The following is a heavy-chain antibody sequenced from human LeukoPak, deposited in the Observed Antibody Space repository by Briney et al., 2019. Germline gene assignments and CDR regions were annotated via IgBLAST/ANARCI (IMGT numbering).Heavy chain of an antibody. D-gene: IGHD5-12*01. CDR3: ARHGDSGYDYLAY. J-gene: IGHJ4*02. CDR2: IYYSGST. V-gene: IGHV4-31*03. CDR1: GGSISSGGYY. Sequence: SQTLSLTCTVSGGSISSGGYYWSWIRQHPGKGLEWIGYIYYSGSTYYNPSLKSRVTISVDTSKNQFSLKLSSVTAADTAVYYCARHGDSGYDYLAYWGQGTLVTVSS.